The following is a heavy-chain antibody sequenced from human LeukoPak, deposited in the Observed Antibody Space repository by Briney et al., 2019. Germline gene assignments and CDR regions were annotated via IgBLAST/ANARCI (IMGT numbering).Heavy chain of an antibody. CDR3: ARSFSVLRFLEWLFNY. Sequence: GGSLRLSCAASGFSLSDYYMSWIRQAPGKGLGWVSYISSSGSTIYYADSVKGRFTISRDNAKNSLYLQMNSLRAEDTAVYYCARSFSVLRFLEWLFNYWGQGTLVTVSS. CDR1: GFSLSDYY. J-gene: IGHJ4*02. D-gene: IGHD3-3*01. CDR2: ISSSGSTI. V-gene: IGHV3-11*04.